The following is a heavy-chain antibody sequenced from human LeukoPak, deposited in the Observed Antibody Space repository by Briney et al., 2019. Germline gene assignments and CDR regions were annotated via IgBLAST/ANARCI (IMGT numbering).Heavy chain of an antibody. D-gene: IGHD2-2*01. CDR1: GYSFTSYW. V-gene: IGHV5-51*01. J-gene: IGHJ4*02. CDR2: IYTGDSDT. Sequence: GESLKISCKGSGYSFTSYWIGWVRQMPGKGLEWMGIIYTGDSDTSYSPSFQGQVTISADKSISTAYLQWSSLKASDTAMYYCARHQTGYCSSTSCYVGGFDYWGQGTLVTVSS. CDR3: ARHQTGYCSSTSCYVGGFDY.